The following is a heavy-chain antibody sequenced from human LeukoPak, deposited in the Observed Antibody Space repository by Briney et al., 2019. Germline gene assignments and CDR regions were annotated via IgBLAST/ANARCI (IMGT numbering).Heavy chain of an antibody. D-gene: IGHD6-6*01. Sequence: GASVKVSCKASGGTFSSYTISWVRQAPGQGLEWMGRIIPILGIANYAQKLQGRVTITADKSTSTAYMELSSLRSEDTAVYYCARSVSHLVNYYYYGMDVWGQGTTVTVSS. CDR3: ARSVSHLVNYYYYGMDV. CDR2: IIPILGIA. CDR1: GGTFSSYT. J-gene: IGHJ6*02. V-gene: IGHV1-69*02.